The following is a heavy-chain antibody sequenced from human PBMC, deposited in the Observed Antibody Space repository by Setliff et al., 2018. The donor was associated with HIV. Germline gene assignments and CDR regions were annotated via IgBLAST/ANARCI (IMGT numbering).Heavy chain of an antibody. CDR1: DGSFSSYY. CDR3: ARGVARQVVIDRWFDP. Sequence: PSETLSLTCTVSDGSFSSYYWSWIRQPAGKGLEWIGRIYTSGSTNYNPSLKSRVTMSVDASKNLVSLNLNSVTAADTVIYYCARGVARQVVIDRWFDPWGQGTPVTVSS. V-gene: IGHV4-4*07. J-gene: IGHJ5*02. CDR2: IYTSGST. D-gene: IGHD2-21*01.